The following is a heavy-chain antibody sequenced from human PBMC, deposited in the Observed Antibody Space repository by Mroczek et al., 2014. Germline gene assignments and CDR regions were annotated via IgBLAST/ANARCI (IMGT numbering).Heavy chain of an antibody. J-gene: IGHJ6*02. Sequence: QVQLQESGGGVVQPGRSLRLSCAASGFTFSSYGMHWVRQAPGKGLEWVAVISYDGSNKYYADSVKGRFTISRDNSKNTLYLQMNSLRAEDTAVYYCAKVPSRTGYYYGMDVWGQGTTVTVSS. CDR1: GFTFSSYG. CDR3: AKVPSRTGYYYGMDV. CDR2: ISYDGSNK. V-gene: IGHV3-30*18. D-gene: IGHD1-14*01.